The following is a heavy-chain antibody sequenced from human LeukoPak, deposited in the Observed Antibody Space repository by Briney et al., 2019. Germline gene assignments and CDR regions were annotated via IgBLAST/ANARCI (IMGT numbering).Heavy chain of an antibody. Sequence: GGSLRLSCIASGFTFAHYWMSWVRQAPGKGPEWVASINEDGSDKYYVDSVKGRFTISRDNTQNSLYVQMNSLRAEDTAVYYCARLKDAVTIFDYWGQGILVTVSS. V-gene: IGHV3-7*01. J-gene: IGHJ4*02. CDR2: INEDGSDK. CDR1: GFTFAHYW. CDR3: ARLKDAVTIFDY. D-gene: IGHD4-17*01.